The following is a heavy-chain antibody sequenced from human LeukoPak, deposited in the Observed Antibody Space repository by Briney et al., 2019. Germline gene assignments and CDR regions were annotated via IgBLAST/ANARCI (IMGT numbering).Heavy chain of an antibody. Sequence: SETLSLTCTVSGGSISSYYWSWIRQPPGKGLEWIGYIYYSGSTNYNPSLKSRVTISVDTSKNQFSLKLSSVTAADTAVYYCARYTPGIAPAEAYYMDVWGKGTTVTVSS. CDR2: IYYSGST. CDR3: ARYTPGIAPAEAYYMDV. CDR1: GGSISSYY. V-gene: IGHV4-59*08. D-gene: IGHD6-13*01. J-gene: IGHJ6*03.